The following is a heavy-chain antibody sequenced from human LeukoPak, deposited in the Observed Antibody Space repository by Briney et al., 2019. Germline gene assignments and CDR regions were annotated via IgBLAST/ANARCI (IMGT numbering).Heavy chain of an antibody. J-gene: IGHJ4*02. Sequence: GGSLRLSCAASGFTFSSYSMNWVRQAPGKGLEWVSCISSSSSYIYYANSVKGRFTISRDNAKNSLYLQMNSLRAEDTAVYCCARDYENLTGSKTRFHYWGQGTLVTVSS. D-gene: IGHD3-9*01. CDR1: GFTFSSYS. V-gene: IGHV3-21*01. CDR2: ISSSSSYI. CDR3: ARDYENLTGSKTRFHY.